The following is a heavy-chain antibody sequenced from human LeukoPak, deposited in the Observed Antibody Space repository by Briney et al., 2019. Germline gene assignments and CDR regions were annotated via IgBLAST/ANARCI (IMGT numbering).Heavy chain of an antibody. CDR3: ANPARYYDGFNYFDY. CDR1: GFSFSSYA. D-gene: IGHD3-22*01. J-gene: IGHJ4*02. V-gene: IGHV3-23*01. CDR2: ISGSGGST. Sequence: GGSLRLSCAASGFSFSSYAMSWVRQAPGKGLEWVSAISGSGGSTYYADSVKGRFTISRDNSKNTLYLQMNSLRAEDTAVYYCANPARYYDGFNYFDYWGQGTLVTVSS.